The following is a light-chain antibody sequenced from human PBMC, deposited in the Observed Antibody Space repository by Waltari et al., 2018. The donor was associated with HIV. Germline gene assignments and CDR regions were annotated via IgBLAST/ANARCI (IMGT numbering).Light chain of an antibody. Sequence: QSALTQPASVSGSPGQSITISCTGTSSDVGAYIYVSGYQQHPGKAPKLMSYDVINRPSGVSNRFSCSKSGNTASLTISGLKAEDEADYYCSSHTSSSPWVFGGGTKVTVL. V-gene: IGLV2-14*03. CDR2: DVI. CDR3: SSHTSSSPWV. J-gene: IGLJ3*02. CDR1: SSDVGAYIY.